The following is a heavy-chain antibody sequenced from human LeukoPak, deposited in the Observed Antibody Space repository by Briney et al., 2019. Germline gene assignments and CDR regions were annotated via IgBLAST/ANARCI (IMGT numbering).Heavy chain of an antibody. CDR3: ARDRKVGASDY. CDR2: ISSSSSYI. D-gene: IGHD1-26*01. Sequence: GGSLRLSCAASGFTFSSYSMNWVRQAPGKGLEWVSSISSSSSYIYYADSVKGRFTISRDNAKNSLYPQMNSLRAEDTAVYYCARDRKVGASDYWGQGTLVTVSS. V-gene: IGHV3-21*01. CDR1: GFTFSSYS. J-gene: IGHJ4*02.